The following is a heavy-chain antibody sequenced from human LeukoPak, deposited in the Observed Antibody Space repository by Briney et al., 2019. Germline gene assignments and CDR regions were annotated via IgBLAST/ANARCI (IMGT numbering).Heavy chain of an antibody. D-gene: IGHD1-26*01. V-gene: IGHV3-7*01. CDR1: RFTFNSYW. CDR3: AKGGGRPLGDAYDI. Sequence: GGSLRLSCAASRFTFNSYWMNWVRQAPGKGLEWVAIIKYDGSVKYYVDSVRGRFTISRDNARNSLYLQMHSLRAEDTAVYYCAKGGGRPLGDAYDIWGQGTMVTVFS. J-gene: IGHJ3*02. CDR2: IKYDGSVK.